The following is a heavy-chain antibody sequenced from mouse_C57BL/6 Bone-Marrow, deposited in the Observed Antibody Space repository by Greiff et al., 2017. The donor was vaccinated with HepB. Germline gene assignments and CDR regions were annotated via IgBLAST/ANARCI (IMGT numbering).Heavy chain of an antibody. Sequence: QVQLQQPGAELVKPGASVKLSCKASGYTFTSYWMHWVKQRPGQGLEWIGMIHPNSGSTNYNEKFKSKATLTVDKSSSTAYMQLSSLTSEDSAVYYCARSPYYYGSSPDYWGQGTTLTVSS. CDR1: GYTFTSYW. CDR2: IHPNSGST. V-gene: IGHV1-64*01. CDR3: ARSPYYYGSSPDY. D-gene: IGHD1-1*01. J-gene: IGHJ2*01.